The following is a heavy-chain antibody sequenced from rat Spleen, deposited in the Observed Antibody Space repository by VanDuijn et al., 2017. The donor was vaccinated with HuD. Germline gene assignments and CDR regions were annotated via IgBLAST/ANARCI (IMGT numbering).Heavy chain of an antibody. CDR1: GFTFSDYN. CDR3: ARRAPTTEGIPLYVMDA. V-gene: IGHV5-7*01. Sequence: EVQLVESGGGLVQPGRSLKLSCAASGFTFSDYNMAWVRPAPKKGLEWVATISYDCSSPYYRDSVKGRFTISRDNAKSTLYLQMDSLRSEDTATYYCARRAPTTEGIPLYVMDAWGQGASVTVSS. CDR2: ISYDCSSP. D-gene: IGHD1-11*01. J-gene: IGHJ4*01.